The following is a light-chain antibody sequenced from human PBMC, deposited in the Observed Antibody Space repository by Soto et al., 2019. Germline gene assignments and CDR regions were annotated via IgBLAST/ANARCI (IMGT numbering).Light chain of an antibody. CDR1: QTVSDNY. CDR2: GAY. Sequence: EIVLTQSPGTLSLSPGESAPLSCRASQTVSDNYLAWYRLKPGQPPRLLIYGAYNRATGIPDRFSGSGSGADLTLTISRLEPEDFEVYSCQQYGTSPITFGQGTRREI. J-gene: IGKJ5*01. V-gene: IGKV3-20*01. CDR3: QQYGTSPIT.